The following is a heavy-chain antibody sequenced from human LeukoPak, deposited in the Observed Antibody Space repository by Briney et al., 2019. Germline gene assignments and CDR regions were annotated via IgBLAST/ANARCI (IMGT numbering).Heavy chain of an antibody. CDR2: INHSGST. CDR3: ARGEPTNRVIVVVTATDLDY. J-gene: IGHJ4*02. D-gene: IGHD2-21*02. CDR1: GGSFSGYY. Sequence: PSETLSLTCAVYGGSFSGYYWSWIRQPPGKGLEWIGEINHSGSTNYNPSLKSRVTISVDTSKNQFSLKLSPVTAADTAVYYCARGEPTNRVIVVVTATDLDYWGQGTLVTVSS. V-gene: IGHV4-34*01.